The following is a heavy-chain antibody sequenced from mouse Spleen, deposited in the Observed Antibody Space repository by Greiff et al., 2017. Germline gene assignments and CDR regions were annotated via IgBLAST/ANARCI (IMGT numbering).Heavy chain of an antibody. Sequence: QVQLQQSGAELVRPGASVTLSCKASGYTFTDYEMHWVKQTPVHGLEWIGAIDPETGGTAYNQKFKGKAILTADKSSSTAYMELRSLTSEDSAVYYCVYGNSPYAMDYWGQGTSVTVSS. V-gene: IGHV1-15*01. J-gene: IGHJ4*01. CDR3: VYGNSPYAMDY. CDR2: IDPETGGT. D-gene: IGHD2-1*01. CDR1: GYTFTDYE.